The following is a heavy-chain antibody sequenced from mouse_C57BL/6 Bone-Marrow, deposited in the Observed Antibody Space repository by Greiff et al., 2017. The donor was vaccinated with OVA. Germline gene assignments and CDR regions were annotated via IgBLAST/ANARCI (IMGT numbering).Heavy chain of an antibody. D-gene: IGHD1-1*01. Sequence: QVQLQQSGPELVKPGASVKISCKASGYAFSSSWMNWVKQRPGKGLEWIGRIYPGDGDTNYNGKFKGKATLTADKSSSTAYMQLSSLTSEDSAVYFCAREGFYYYGSRGFAYWGQGTLVTVSA. J-gene: IGHJ3*01. V-gene: IGHV1-82*01. CDR2: IYPGDGDT. CDR3: AREGFYYYGSRGFAY. CDR1: GYAFSSSW.